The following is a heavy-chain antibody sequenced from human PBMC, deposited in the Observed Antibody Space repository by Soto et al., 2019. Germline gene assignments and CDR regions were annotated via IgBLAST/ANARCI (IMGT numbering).Heavy chain of an antibody. Sequence: ASVKFSCKDSGYTFTSYDINWVRQATGQGLEWMGWMNPNSGNTGYAQKFQGRVTMTRNTSISTAYMELSSLRSEDTAVYYCARGRTSILLMVYAIRGSGLWMDVWGQGTTVTVSS. J-gene: IGHJ6*02. D-gene: IGHD2-8*01. CDR2: MNPNSGNT. CDR1: GYTFTSYD. V-gene: IGHV1-8*01. CDR3: ARGRTSILLMVYAIRGSGLWMDV.